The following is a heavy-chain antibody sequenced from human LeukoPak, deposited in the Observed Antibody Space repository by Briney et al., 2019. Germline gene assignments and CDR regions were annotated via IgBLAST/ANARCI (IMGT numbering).Heavy chain of an antibody. D-gene: IGHD3-22*01. V-gene: IGHV3-30-3*01. Sequence: GGSLRLSCAASGFTFSSYPMHWVRQAPGQGLEWVSVISYDGSTKYYADSVKGRFTISRDSPKNTLYLQMDSLRAEDTAVYYCARLWDDSRESEYYFDYSGHGTFASLSS. CDR2: ISYDGSTK. CDR1: GFTFSSYP. CDR3: ARLWDDSRESEYYFDY. J-gene: IGHJ4*01.